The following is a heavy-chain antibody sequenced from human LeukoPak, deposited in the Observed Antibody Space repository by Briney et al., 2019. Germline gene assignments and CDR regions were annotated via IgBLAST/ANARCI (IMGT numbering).Heavy chain of an antibody. CDR2: IWYDGSNK. V-gene: IGHV3-33*01. D-gene: IGHD3-22*01. CDR1: GFTFSSYG. CDR3: ASPLDSSGYYLAY. J-gene: IGHJ4*02. Sequence: PGGSLRLSCAASGFTFSSYGMHWVRQAPGKGLEWVAVIWYDGSNKYYADSVKGRFTISRDNSKNTLYLQMNSLRAEDTAVYYCASPLDSSGYYLAYWGQGTLVTVSS.